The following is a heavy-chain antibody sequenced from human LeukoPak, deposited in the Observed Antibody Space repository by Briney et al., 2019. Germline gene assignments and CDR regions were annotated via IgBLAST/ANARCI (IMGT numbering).Heavy chain of an antibody. J-gene: IGHJ5*02. CDR2: INPNSGGT. Sequence: ASVKVSCKASGNTFTGYYMHWVRQAPGQGLEWMGWINPNSGGTNYAQKFQGRVTMTRDTSISTAYMELSRLRSDDTAVYYCARGRDGYNGCWFDPWGQGTLVTVSS. D-gene: IGHD5-24*01. CDR3: ARGRDGYNGCWFDP. CDR1: GNTFTGYY. V-gene: IGHV1-2*02.